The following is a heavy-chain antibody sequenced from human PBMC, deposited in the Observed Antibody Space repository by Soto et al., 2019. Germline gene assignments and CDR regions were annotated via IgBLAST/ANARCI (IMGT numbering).Heavy chain of an antibody. Sequence: PGESLKISCKGSGYSFTSYWIGWVRQMPGKGLEWMGIIYPGDSDTRYSPSFQGQATISADKSVSTAYLQWSSLKASDTAMYYCAKSGGSGWYSTLHYYGMDVWGQGTLVTVSS. CDR3: AKSGGSGWYSTLHYYGMDV. CDR2: IYPGDSDT. J-gene: IGHJ6*02. V-gene: IGHV5-51*01. CDR1: GYSFTSYW. D-gene: IGHD6-19*01.